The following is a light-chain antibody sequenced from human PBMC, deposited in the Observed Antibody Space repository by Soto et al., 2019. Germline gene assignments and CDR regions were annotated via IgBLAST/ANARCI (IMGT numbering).Light chain of an antibody. J-gene: IGLJ1*01. Sequence: QSALTQPASVSGSPGQSITISCTGTSNDVVVYNYVSWYQQLPGKAPKLMIYGVSNRPSGVSNRFSGSKSGSTASLTISGLQAEDEADYYCSTYTTSGALQVFGAGTKLTVL. V-gene: IGLV2-14*01. CDR1: SNDVVVYNY. CDR2: GVS. CDR3: STYTTSGALQV.